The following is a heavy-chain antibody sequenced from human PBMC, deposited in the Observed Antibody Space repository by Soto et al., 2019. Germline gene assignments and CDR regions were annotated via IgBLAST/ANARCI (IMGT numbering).Heavy chain of an antibody. CDR3: AREVSNYSALNGYYYGMDV. Sequence: QVQLQESGPGLVKPSETLSLTCTVSGGSISSYYWSWIRQPPGKGLEWIGYIYYSGTTNYNPSLRSRVTISVDTSRNQFSLRLSSVTAADTAVYYCAREVSNYSALNGYYYGMDVWGQGTAVTVSS. CDR1: GGSISSYY. J-gene: IGHJ6*02. V-gene: IGHV4-59*01. D-gene: IGHD4-4*01. CDR2: IYYSGTT.